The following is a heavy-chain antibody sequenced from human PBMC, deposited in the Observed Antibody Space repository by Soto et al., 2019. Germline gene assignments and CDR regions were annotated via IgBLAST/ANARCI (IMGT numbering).Heavy chain of an antibody. CDR1: GGSFSGYY. D-gene: IGHD4-17*01. CDR2: IYYSGST. V-gene: IGHV4-59*08. CDR3: ARRYGYYFDY. J-gene: IGHJ4*02. Sequence: SETLSLTCAVYGGSFSGYYWSWIRQPPGKGLEWIGYIYYSGSTNYNPSLKSRVTISVDTSKNQLSLKLSSVTAADTAVYYCARRYGYYFDYWGQGTLVTVSS.